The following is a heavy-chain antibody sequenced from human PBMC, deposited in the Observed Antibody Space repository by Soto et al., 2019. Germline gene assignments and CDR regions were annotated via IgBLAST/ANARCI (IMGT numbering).Heavy chain of an antibody. J-gene: IGHJ4*02. CDR1: GGSISSYY. CDR3: ARGPQSSSGWLY. Sequence: SETLSLTCTVSGGSISSYYWSWIRQPPGKGLEWIGYIYYSGSTNYNPSLKSRVTISVDTSKNQFSLKLSSVTAADTAVYYCARGPQSSSGWLYWGQGTLVTVSS. V-gene: IGHV4-59*01. D-gene: IGHD6-19*01. CDR2: IYYSGST.